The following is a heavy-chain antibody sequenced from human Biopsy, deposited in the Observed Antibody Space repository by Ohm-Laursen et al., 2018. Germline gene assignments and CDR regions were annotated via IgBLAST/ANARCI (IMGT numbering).Heavy chain of an antibody. Sequence: SLRLSCAASTFTFNSDSVNWVRQAPGKGLEWVSYINSDASYIYYGVSVRGRFTISRDNAKNSVYLQMNSLRVEDTAVYYCARDDGFYARTSGMDVWGQGTTVTVSS. CDR2: INSDASYI. V-gene: IGHV3-21*05. J-gene: IGHJ6*02. D-gene: IGHD2-8*01. CDR3: ARDDGFYARTSGMDV. CDR1: TFTFNSDS.